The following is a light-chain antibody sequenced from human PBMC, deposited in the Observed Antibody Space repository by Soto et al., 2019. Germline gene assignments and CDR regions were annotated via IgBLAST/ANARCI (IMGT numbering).Light chain of an antibody. CDR2: DAS. CDR1: QDISNY. J-gene: IGKJ2*01. V-gene: IGKV1-33*01. CDR3: QQYDTLPYT. Sequence: DIQMTQSPSSLSASVGDRVTITCQASQDISNYLSWFQQKRGTAPKLLIHDASNLETGVPSRFSGSGFRTHFTLTISSLQPEDIATYYCQQYDTLPYTFGQGTDL.